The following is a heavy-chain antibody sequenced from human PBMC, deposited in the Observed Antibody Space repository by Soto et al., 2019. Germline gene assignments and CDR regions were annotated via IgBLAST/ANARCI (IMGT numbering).Heavy chain of an antibody. CDR2: IIPIFGAA. Sequence: QVQLVQSGAEVKKPGSSVKVSCKASGGTFSSYAISWVRQAPGQGLEWMGGIIPIFGAANYAQKFQGRVTITADESTSTAYMELSSLRSEDTAVYYCARVIGIAAAGFGWFDPWGQGTLVTVSS. CDR1: GGTFSSYA. J-gene: IGHJ5*02. V-gene: IGHV1-69*01. D-gene: IGHD6-13*01. CDR3: ARVIGIAAAGFGWFDP.